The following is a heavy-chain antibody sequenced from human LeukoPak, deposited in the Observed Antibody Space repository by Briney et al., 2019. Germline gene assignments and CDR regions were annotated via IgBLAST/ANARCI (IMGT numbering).Heavy chain of an antibody. Sequence: SETLSLTCTVSGGSISSGDYYWSWIRQPPGKGLGWIGYIYYSGSTYYNPSLKSRVTISVDTSKNQFSLKPSSVTAADTAVYYCAREGYCSGGSCYSGIDYWGQGTLVTVSS. CDR3: AREGYCSGGSCYSGIDY. CDR2: IYYSGST. V-gene: IGHV4-30-4*01. D-gene: IGHD2-15*01. CDR1: GGSISSGDYY. J-gene: IGHJ4*02.